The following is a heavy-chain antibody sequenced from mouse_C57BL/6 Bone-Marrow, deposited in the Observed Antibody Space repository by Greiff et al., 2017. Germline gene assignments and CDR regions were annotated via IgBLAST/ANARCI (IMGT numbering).Heavy chain of an antibody. CDR1: GYAFTNYL. J-gene: IGHJ2*01. Sequence: QVQLQQSGAELVRPGTSVKVSCKASGYAFTNYLIEWVKQRPGQGLEWIGVINPGSGGTNYNEKFKGKATLTADKSSSTAYMQLSSLTSEDSAVYFCARRTGGRFYYFDYWRQGTTLTVSA. CDR2: INPGSGGT. D-gene: IGHD3-3*01. CDR3: ARRTGGRFYYFDY. V-gene: IGHV1-54*01.